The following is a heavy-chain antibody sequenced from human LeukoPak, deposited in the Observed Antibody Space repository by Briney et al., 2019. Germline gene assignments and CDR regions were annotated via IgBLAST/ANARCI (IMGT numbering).Heavy chain of an antibody. J-gene: IGHJ4*02. Sequence: GGSLRLSCAASGFTFSNYAMTWVRQAPGKGLEWVSGLTGNGRTTYYADSVKGRFTISRDNSKNTLYLQMNSLRAEDTAVYYCAKGRSGYFDYWGQGTLVTVSS. CDR1: GFTFSNYA. D-gene: IGHD2-15*01. CDR3: AKGRSGYFDY. CDR2: LTGNGRTT. V-gene: IGHV3-23*01.